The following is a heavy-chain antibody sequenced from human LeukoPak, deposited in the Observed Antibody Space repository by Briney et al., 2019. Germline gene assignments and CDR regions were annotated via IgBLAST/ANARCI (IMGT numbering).Heavy chain of an antibody. CDR3: XXIHYDSSGYSDY. Sequence: SETLSLTCTVSGGSISSYYWSWIRQPPGKGLEWIGYIYYSGSTNYNPSLKSRATISVDTSKNQFSLKLSSVTAADTAVYYCXXIHYDSSGYSDYWGQGTLVTVSS. CDR1: GGSISSYY. V-gene: IGHV4-59*08. D-gene: IGHD3-22*01. CDR2: IYYSGST. J-gene: IGHJ4*02.